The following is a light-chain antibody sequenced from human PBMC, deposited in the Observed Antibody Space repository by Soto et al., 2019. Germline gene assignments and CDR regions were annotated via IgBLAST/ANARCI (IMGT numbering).Light chain of an antibody. J-gene: IGKJ4*01. CDR3: QQYYNWPLT. Sequence: EIVMTQSPSTLSVSPGERATLFCRASQSVSSYLAWYQQKPGQAPRLLIYGPSTRATGIPARFSGSGSGTKFTLTISSLQSEDFAVYYCQQYYNWPLTFGGGTKVDIK. CDR2: GPS. CDR1: QSVSSY. V-gene: IGKV3-15*01.